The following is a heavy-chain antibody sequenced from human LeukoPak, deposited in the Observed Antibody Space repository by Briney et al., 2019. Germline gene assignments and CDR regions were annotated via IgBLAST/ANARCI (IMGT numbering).Heavy chain of an antibody. Sequence: PGGSLRLSCAASGFTFSDYYMSWIRQAPGKGLEWVSYISSSGSTIYYADSVKGRFTISRDNAKNSLYLQMNSLRAEDTAVYYCARGEKYDYVWGSYRYTDYWGQGILVTVSS. CDR2: ISSSGSTI. D-gene: IGHD3-16*02. V-gene: IGHV3-11*01. J-gene: IGHJ4*02. CDR3: ARGEKYDYVWGSYRYTDY. CDR1: GFTFSDYY.